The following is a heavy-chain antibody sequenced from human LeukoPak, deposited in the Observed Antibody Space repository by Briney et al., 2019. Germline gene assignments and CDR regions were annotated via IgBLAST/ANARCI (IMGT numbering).Heavy chain of an antibody. CDR2: ISAYNGNT. J-gene: IGHJ4*02. CDR3: ARCRSYYDILTGYCYFDY. V-gene: IGHV1-18*01. CDR1: GDTFTSYG. D-gene: IGHD3-9*01. Sequence: ASLKVSCKASGDTFTSYGISWVRQAPGDGLEWMGWISAYNGNTSYAQKRQGRVTMTTDTSTSTAYMELRSLRSDDTAVYYCARCRSYYDILTGYCYFDYWGRGTLVTVSS.